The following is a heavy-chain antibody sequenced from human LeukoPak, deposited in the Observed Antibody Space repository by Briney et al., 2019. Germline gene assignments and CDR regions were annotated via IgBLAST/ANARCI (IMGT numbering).Heavy chain of an antibody. J-gene: IGHJ6*02. Sequence: GESLKISCQTSGYVFTTHWIAWVRQKPGKGLEWMGIIYPGDSDTRYSPSFQGQVTISADKSISTAYLQWSSLKASDTAMYYCARRLSSSRHYYYGMDVWGQGTTVTVSS. D-gene: IGHD6-13*01. V-gene: IGHV5-51*01. CDR2: IYPGDSDT. CDR1: GYVFTTHW. CDR3: ARRLSSSRHYYYGMDV.